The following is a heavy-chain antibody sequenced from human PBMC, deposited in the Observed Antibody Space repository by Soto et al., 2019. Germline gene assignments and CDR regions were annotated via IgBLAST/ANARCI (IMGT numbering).Heavy chain of an antibody. V-gene: IGHV3-9*01. CDR3: AKEQCSSSAFRPLEY. CDR1: GFTFDDYA. D-gene: IGHD6-6*01. CDR2: ISWNSGSI. Sequence: EVQLVESGGGLVQPGRSLRLSCAASGFTFDDYAMHWVRQAPGKGLEWVSGISWNSGSIGYADSVKGRFTISRDNAKNSLYLQMNSLRAEDTALYYCAKEQCSSSAFRPLEYWGQGTLVTVSS. J-gene: IGHJ4*02.